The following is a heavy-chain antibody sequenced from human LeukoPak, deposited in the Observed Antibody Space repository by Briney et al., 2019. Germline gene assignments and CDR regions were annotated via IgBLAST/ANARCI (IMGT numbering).Heavy chain of an antibody. Sequence: ASVRVSCKASGYTFTDYYFHWVRQAPGQGLEWMGWINPNSGGTKFAQKFQGRVTMARDTSITTASMELSYLISDDTAVYFCARGRPLRYFDWLLPLDYWGQGTLVTVSS. D-gene: IGHD3-9*01. CDR3: ARGRPLRYFDWLLPLDY. J-gene: IGHJ4*02. CDR2: INPNSGGT. CDR1: GYTFTDYY. V-gene: IGHV1-2*02.